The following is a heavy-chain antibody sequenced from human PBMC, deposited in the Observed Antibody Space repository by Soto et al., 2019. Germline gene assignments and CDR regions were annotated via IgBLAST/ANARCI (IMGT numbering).Heavy chain of an antibody. CDR1: GGSISSGDYY. D-gene: IGHD1-26*01. J-gene: IGHJ4*02. Sequence: PSETLSLTCTVSGGSISSGDYYWSWIRQSPGKGLEWIGYIYYGGSTYYNPSLKSRVTISVDTSKNQFSLKLSSVTAADTAVYYCASSPSGNYLFDYWGQGTLVTVSS. CDR2: IYYGGST. V-gene: IGHV4-30-4*01. CDR3: ASSPSGNYLFDY.